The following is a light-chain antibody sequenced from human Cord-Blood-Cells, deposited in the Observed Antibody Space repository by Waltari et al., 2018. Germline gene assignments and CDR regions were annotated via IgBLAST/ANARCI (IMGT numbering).Light chain of an antibody. Sequence: EIVLQQSPGTLSLSPGEGATISCRASQSVSSSYLAWYQQKPGQAHRLLIYGASSRATGIPDRFSGSGSGTDFTLTISRLEPEDFAVYYCQQYGSSPWTFGQGTKVEIK. CDR1: QSVSSSY. CDR3: QQYGSSPWT. CDR2: GAS. V-gene: IGKV3-20*01. J-gene: IGKJ1*01.